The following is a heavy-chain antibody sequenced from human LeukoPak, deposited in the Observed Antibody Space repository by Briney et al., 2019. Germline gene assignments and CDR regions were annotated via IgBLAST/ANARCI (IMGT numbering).Heavy chain of an antibody. V-gene: IGHV3-48*01. CDR1: GFTFSSYS. D-gene: IGHD3-22*01. J-gene: IGHJ4*02. CDR2: ISRSSSTI. CDR3: ARQGVDYYDTSGYWVFDN. Sequence: AGGSLRLSCAASGFTFSSYSMNWVRQAPGKGLEWVSYISRSSSTIYYADSVKGRFTTSRDNAKNSLYLQMNSLRAEDTAVYYCARQGVDYYDTSGYWVFDNWGQGALVTVSS.